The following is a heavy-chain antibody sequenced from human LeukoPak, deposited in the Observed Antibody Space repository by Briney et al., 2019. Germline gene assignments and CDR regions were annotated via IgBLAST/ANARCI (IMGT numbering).Heavy chain of an antibody. CDR1: GFTFSSYW. Sequence: GGSLRLSCAASGFTFSSYWMTWVRQPPGKGLKWVSSIFPSGGEIHYADSVRGRFTISRDNSKSTLSLQMNSLRAEDTAVYYCAKEGKTRNWNYYQAKAVYWGQGTLVTVSS. CDR2: IFPSGGEI. V-gene: IGHV3-23*01. CDR3: AKEGKTRNWNYYQAKAVY. J-gene: IGHJ4*02. D-gene: IGHD1-7*01.